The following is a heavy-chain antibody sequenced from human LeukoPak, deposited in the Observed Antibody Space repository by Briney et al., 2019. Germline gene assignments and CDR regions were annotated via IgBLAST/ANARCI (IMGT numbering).Heavy chain of an antibody. CDR3: AGGSDTDYFNN. CDR2: MYYSGNT. Sequence: KPSETLSLTCTVSGASISSSYWSWIRQPPGRGLEWIAYMYYSGNTNYNASLKSQVTISMDTSKNQFSLKVTSVTAADTAVYYCAGGSDTDYFNNWGQGTLVTVSS. J-gene: IGHJ4*02. D-gene: IGHD2-21*02. V-gene: IGHV4-59*13. CDR1: GASISSSY.